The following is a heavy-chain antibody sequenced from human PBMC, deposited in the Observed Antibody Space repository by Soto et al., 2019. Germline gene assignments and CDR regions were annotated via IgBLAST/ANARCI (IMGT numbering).Heavy chain of an antibody. CDR1: GFTFSSYG. D-gene: IGHD5-12*01. J-gene: IGHJ3*02. V-gene: IGHV3-30*18. CDR2: ISYDGSNK. Sequence: QVQLVESGGGVVQPGRSLRLSCAASGFTFSSYGMHWVRQAPGKGLERVAVISYDGSNKYYADSVKGRFTISRDNSKNTLYLQMNSLRAEDTAVYYCAKDHGAEWLRAGGAFDIWGQGTMVTVSS. CDR3: AKDHGAEWLRAGGAFDI.